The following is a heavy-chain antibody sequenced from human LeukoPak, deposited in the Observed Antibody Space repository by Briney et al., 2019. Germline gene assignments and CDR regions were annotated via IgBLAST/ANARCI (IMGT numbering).Heavy chain of an antibody. J-gene: IGHJ4*02. CDR1: GYIFNDYY. CDR2: INSNSGGA. Sequence: ASVTVSCKASGYIFNDYYIHWVRQAPGQGLEWMGWINSNSGGAEYAQRFQGRVTMTRDTSITTAYMELSSLGNDDTALYFCAREIPGILVDYWGQGTQVTVSS. CDR3: AREIPGILVDY. D-gene: IGHD2-21*01. V-gene: IGHV1-2*02.